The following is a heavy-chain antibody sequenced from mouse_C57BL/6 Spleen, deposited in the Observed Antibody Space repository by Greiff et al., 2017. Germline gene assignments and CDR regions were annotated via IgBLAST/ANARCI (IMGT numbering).Heavy chain of an antibody. Sequence: QVQLQQSGTELVKPGASVKLSCKASGYTFTSYWMHWVKQRPGQGLEWIGNINPSNGGTNYNEKFKSKATLTVDKSSSTAYLQLSSLTSEDSAVYYCARSRYDDDGGYYAMDYWGQGTSVTVSS. V-gene: IGHV1-53*01. J-gene: IGHJ4*01. CDR2: INPSNGGT. D-gene: IGHD2-4*01. CDR3: ARSRYDDDGGYYAMDY. CDR1: GYTFTSYW.